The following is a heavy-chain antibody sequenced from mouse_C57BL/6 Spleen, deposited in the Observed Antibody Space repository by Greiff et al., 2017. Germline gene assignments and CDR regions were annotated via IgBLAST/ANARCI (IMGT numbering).Heavy chain of an antibody. CDR2: IYPGSGNT. V-gene: IGHV1-66*01. D-gene: IGHD4-1*01. Sequence: VQLQQSGPELVKPGASVKISCKASGYSFTSYYIHWVKQRPGQGLEWIGWIYPGSGNTKYNEKFKGKATLTADTSSSTAYMQLSSLTSEDSAVYYWARSNPYWYFDVWGTGTTVTVAS. CDR3: ARSNPYWYFDV. CDR1: GYSFTSYY. J-gene: IGHJ1*03.